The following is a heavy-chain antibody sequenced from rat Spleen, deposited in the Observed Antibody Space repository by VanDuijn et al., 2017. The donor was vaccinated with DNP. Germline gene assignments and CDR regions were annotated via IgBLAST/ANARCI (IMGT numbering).Heavy chain of an antibody. J-gene: IGHJ2*01. CDR1: GFSLTSYT. D-gene: IGHD1-3*01. Sequence: QVQLKESGPGLVQPSQTLSLTCTVSGFSLTSYTVSWVRQPPGKGLEWIAAISSGGSTYYNSALKSRLSISRDTPKSQVFLKMNSLQTEDTAMYFCARSVYGSYDYWGQGVMVTVSS. V-gene: IGHV2-6*01. CDR3: ARSVYGSYDY. CDR2: ISSGGST.